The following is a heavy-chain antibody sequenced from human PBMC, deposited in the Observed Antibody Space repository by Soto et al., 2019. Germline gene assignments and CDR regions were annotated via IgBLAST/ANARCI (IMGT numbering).Heavy chain of an antibody. V-gene: IGHV1-69*05. CDR2: IIPIFGTA. J-gene: IGHJ5*02. CDR3: ARPTRYYYDSSGQSAWCDP. Sequence: QVQLVQSGAEVKKPGSSVKVSCKASGGTFSSYAISWVRQAPGQGLEWMGGIIPIFGTANYAQKFQGRVTITTDESTSTAYLGLSSLRSEDTAVYYCARPTRYYYDSSGQSAWCDPWGQGTLVTVSS. D-gene: IGHD3-22*01. CDR1: GGTFSSYA.